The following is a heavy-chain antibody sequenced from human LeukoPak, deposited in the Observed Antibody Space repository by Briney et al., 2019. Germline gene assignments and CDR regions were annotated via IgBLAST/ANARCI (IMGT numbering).Heavy chain of an antibody. Sequence: PSETLSLTCTVSGGSISSYYWSWLRQPPGKGLEWIGYIYYSGSTNYNPSLESRVTISLDTSKNQFSLKLSSVTAADTAVYYCARSFAGGSGYSYFDYWGRGILVTVSS. CDR3: ARSFAGGSGYSYFDY. V-gene: IGHV4-59*08. CDR1: GGSISSYY. J-gene: IGHJ4*02. D-gene: IGHD3-3*01. CDR2: IYYSGST.